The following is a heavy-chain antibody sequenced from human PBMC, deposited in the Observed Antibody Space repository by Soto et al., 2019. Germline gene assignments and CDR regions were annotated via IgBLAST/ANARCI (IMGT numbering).Heavy chain of an antibody. Sequence: GGSLRLSCTASGFTFGDYAMSWFRQAPGKGLEWVGFIRSKAYGGTTEYAASVKGRLTISRDDSKSIAYLQMNSLKTEDTAVYYCTKARYYYYYGMDVWGQGTTVTVSS. CDR3: TKARYYYYYGMDV. CDR1: GFTFGDYA. J-gene: IGHJ6*02. V-gene: IGHV3-49*03. CDR2: IRSKAYGGTT.